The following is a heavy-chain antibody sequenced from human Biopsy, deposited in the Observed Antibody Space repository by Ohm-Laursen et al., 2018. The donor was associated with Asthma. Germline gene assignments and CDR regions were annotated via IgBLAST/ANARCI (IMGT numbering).Heavy chain of an antibody. J-gene: IGHJ4*02. CDR3: ARGYSTSWYFGY. Sequence: SLRLSCAAPGFTFRDYYMTWIRQAPGKGLEWVAYISSRGSNIFYADSVKGRFTISRDNAKKSLFLEMNSLTVKDTAVYFCARGYSTSWYFGYWGQGTLVTVSS. CDR2: ISSRGSNI. V-gene: IGHV3-11*01. D-gene: IGHD6-13*01. CDR1: GFTFRDYY.